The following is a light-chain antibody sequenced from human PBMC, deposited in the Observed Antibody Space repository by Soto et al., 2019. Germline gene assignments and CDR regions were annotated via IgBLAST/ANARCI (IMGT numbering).Light chain of an antibody. Sequence: VMTQSPLSLPVTLGQPASISCRAGQTIYSNVAWYQQRPCQAPRLIIYRASSRATGIPDRFSGRGSGTDFTLTISRLEPEDFAVYYCQQYASSPRTFGKGTKVDIK. CDR1: QTIYSN. CDR2: RAS. CDR3: QQYASSPRT. V-gene: IGKV3-20*01. J-gene: IGKJ1*01.